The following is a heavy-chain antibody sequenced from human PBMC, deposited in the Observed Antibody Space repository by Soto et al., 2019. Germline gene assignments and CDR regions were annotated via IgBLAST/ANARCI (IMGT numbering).Heavy chain of an antibody. V-gene: IGHV4-4*07. D-gene: IGHD3-16*01. CDR2: MYTKERT. J-gene: IGHJ5*02. Sequence: PWETLSLTCTVSGGSITNYYWSWIRQPAGKGLEWIGRMYTKERTNYNLSFKSRATMSVDTSKNQFSLKLNAVTAADTAVYYCARDDYKDGGNNWFDPWGQGTLVTVSS. CDR1: GGSITNYY. CDR3: ARDDYKDGGNNWFDP.